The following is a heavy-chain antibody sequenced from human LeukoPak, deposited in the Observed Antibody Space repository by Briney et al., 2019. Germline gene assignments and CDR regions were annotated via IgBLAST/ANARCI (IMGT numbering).Heavy chain of an antibody. Sequence: SETLSLTCAVYGGSFSGYYYTWIRQPPGKGLEWIGEIHHSGSTNYNPSLKSRVTISVDTSKNQFSLKLSSVTAADTAVYYCARGGAYYDFWSGYYMTGAQYYFDYWGQGTLVTVSS. CDR3: ARGGAYYDFWSGYYMTGAQYYFDY. V-gene: IGHV4-34*01. CDR2: IHHSGST. J-gene: IGHJ4*02. D-gene: IGHD3-3*01. CDR1: GGSFSGYY.